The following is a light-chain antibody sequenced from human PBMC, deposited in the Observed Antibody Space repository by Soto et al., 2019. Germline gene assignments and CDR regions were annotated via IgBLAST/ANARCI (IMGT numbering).Light chain of an antibody. V-gene: IGKV3-20*01. CDR3: QQYGSWPRT. CDR1: QSVSSSY. J-gene: IGKJ1*01. CDR2: GAS. Sequence: PGERATLSCRASQSVSSSYLAWYQQKPGQAPRLLIYGASSRATGIPDRFSGSGSGTDFTLTISRLEPEDFAVYYCQQYGSWPRTFGQGTKV.